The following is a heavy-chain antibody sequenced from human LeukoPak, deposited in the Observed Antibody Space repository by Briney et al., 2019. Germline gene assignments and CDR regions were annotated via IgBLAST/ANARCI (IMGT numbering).Heavy chain of an antibody. CDR3: ARENYYDSSGYSEGMDV. J-gene: IGHJ6*02. V-gene: IGHV4-4*07. CDR2: MYVSGTT. Sequence: SETLSLTCTVSGGSMSNSYLTWVRQPAGKGLEWIGRMYVSGTTNYNPSLRSRVTMSIGTSKNQSSLRLNSVTAADTAVYYCARENYYDSSGYSEGMDVWGQGTTVTVS. CDR1: GGSMSNSY. D-gene: IGHD3-22*01.